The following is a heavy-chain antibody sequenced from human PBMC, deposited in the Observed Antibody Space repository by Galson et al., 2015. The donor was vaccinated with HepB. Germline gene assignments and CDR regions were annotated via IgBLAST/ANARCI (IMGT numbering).Heavy chain of an antibody. CDR1: GFTFSSYG. V-gene: IGHV3-33*08. Sequence: SLRLSCAASGFTFSSYGMHWVRQAPGKGLEWVAVIWYDGSNKYYADSVKGRFTISRDNSKNTLYLQMNSLRAEDTAVYYCASDMSGSGSYLGFDYWGQGTLVTVSS. D-gene: IGHD3-10*01. CDR2: IWYDGSNK. J-gene: IGHJ4*02. CDR3: ASDMSGSGSYLGFDY.